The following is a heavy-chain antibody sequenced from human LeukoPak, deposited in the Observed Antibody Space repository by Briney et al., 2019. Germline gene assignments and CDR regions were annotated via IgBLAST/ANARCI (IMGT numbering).Heavy chain of an antibody. CDR2: ISSNGGST. CDR3: ASDPYDSSGYPLDY. J-gene: IGHJ4*02. V-gene: IGHV3-64D*09. CDR1: GFTFSSYA. D-gene: IGHD3-22*01. Sequence: PGGSLRLSCSASGFTFSSYAMHWVRQAPGKGLEYVSAISSNGGSTYYADSVKGRFTISRDNSKNTLYLQMSSLRAEDTAVYYCASDPYDSSGYPLDYWGQGTLVTVSS.